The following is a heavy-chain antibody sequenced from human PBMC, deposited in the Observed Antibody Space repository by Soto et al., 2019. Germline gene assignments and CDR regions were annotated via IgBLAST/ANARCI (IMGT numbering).Heavy chain of an antibody. V-gene: IGHV4-34*01. CDR3: ASMGRVVVAATHFDY. J-gene: IGHJ4*02. CDR1: GGSFSGYY. Sequence: SETLSLTCAVYGGSFSGYYWSWIRQPPGKGLEWIGEINHSGSTNYNPSLKSRATISVDTSKNQFSLKLSSVTAADTAVYYCASMGRVVVAATHFDYWGQGTLVTVSS. D-gene: IGHD2-15*01. CDR2: INHSGST.